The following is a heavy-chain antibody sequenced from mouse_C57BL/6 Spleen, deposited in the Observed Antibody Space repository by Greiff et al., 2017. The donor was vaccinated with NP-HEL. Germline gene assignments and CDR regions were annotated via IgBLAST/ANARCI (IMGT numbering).Heavy chain of an antibody. D-gene: IGHD2-5*01. CDR1: GYTFTSYW. CDR3: ARSLYSNYPHWYFDV. Sequence: QVQLQQPGAELVMPGASVKLSCKASGYTFTSYWMHWVKQRPGQGLEWIGEIDPSDSYTNYNQKFKGKSTLTVDKSSSTAYMQLSSLTSEDSAVYYCARSLYSNYPHWYFDVWGTGTTVTVSS. CDR2: IDPSDSYT. V-gene: IGHV1-69*01. J-gene: IGHJ1*03.